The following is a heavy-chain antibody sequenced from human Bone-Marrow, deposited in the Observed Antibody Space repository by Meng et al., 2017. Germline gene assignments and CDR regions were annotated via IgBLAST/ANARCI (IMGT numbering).Heavy chain of an antibody. CDR3: ARDSTSAYADS. CDR1: GYTITGYY. Sequence: QLQMVQSGAEVKKPGASVTVSCKASGYTITGYYINWVRQAPGQGLEWMGRINPNSGGTNYAQNFQGRVTMTRDTSISTVYMELSRLTSDDTAVYYCARDSTSAYADSWGQGTLVTVSS. V-gene: IGHV1-2*06. J-gene: IGHJ4*02. D-gene: IGHD5-12*01. CDR2: INPNSGGT.